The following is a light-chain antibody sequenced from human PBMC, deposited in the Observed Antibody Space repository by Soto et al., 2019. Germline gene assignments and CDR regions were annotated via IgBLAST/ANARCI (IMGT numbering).Light chain of an antibody. CDR2: VNSDGSH. J-gene: IGLJ1*01. CDR1: SGHSSYA. CDR3: QNWGTGINYV. Sequence: QPVLTQSPSASASLGASVKLTCTLSSGHSSYAIAWHQQQPEKGPRYLMKVNSDGSHTKGDGIPDRFSGSSSGAERYLIISSLKSEDEADYYCQNWGTGINYVFGTGTKLTVL. V-gene: IGLV4-69*01.